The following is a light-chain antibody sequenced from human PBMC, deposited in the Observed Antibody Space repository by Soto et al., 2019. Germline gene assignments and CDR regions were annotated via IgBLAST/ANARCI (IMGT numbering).Light chain of an antibody. J-gene: IGKJ4*01. V-gene: IGKV3-11*01. Sequence: EIVLTQSPATLSLSPGERATLSCRASQSVSSSLAWYQQKPGQAPRLIIHDASNRATGIPARFSGSGSGTDFTLTISSLEPEEFAVYYCQQRGWPPLDFGGGTRVEIK. CDR1: QSVSSS. CDR2: DAS. CDR3: QQRGWPPLD.